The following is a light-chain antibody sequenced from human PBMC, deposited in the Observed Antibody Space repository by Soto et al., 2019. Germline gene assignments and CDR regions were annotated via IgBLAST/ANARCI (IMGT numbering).Light chain of an antibody. J-gene: IGKJ1*01. CDR1: QSISSW. V-gene: IGKV1-5*03. Sequence: DIQMSQSPSTLSASVGDRVTMTCRAIQSISSWLAWYQQKPGKAPKLLIYKASSLESGVPSRFSGSGSGTDFTLTISSLEPEDFAVYYCQQRSNWPTTWTFGQGTMVDI. CDR3: QQRSNWPTTWT. CDR2: KAS.